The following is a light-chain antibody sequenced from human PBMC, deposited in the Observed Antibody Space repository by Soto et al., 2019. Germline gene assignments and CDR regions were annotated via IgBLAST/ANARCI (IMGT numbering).Light chain of an antibody. CDR3: QVWDASSDQLL. V-gene: IGLV3-21*02. CDR1: TIGSKL. J-gene: IGLJ2*01. Sequence: SYTLTQPPSVSVAPGQTATITCGGNTIGSKLVHWYQQRPGQAPVLVVFEDRHRPSGIPERFSGSNSGNTATLTISRVEVGDEADYYCQVWDASSDQLLFGGGTKLTVL. CDR2: EDR.